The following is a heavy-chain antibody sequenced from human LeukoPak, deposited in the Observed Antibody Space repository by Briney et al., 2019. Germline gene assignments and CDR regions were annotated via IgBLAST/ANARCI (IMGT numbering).Heavy chain of an antibody. CDR1: GGSISSYY. Sequence: SETLSLTCTVSGGSISSYYWSWIRQPAGKGLEWIGRIYTSGSTNYNPSLKSRVTMSVDTSKNQFSLKLNSVTAADTAVYCSAGSCYLGWFDPWGQGTLVTVSS. CDR2: IYTSGST. D-gene: IGHD2-15*01. J-gene: IGHJ5*02. V-gene: IGHV4-4*07. CDR3: AGSCYLGWFDP.